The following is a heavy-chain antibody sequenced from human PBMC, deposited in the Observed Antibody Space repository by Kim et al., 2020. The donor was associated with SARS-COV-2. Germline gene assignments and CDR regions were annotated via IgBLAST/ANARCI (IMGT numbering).Heavy chain of an antibody. J-gene: IGHJ4*02. Sequence: LKSRVTIAVDTSKNRFSLKLSSGTAADTAVYYCARALPEVIAVAGTLDYWGQGTLVTVSS. CDR3: ARALPEVIAVAGTLDY. D-gene: IGHD6-19*01. V-gene: IGHV4-31*02.